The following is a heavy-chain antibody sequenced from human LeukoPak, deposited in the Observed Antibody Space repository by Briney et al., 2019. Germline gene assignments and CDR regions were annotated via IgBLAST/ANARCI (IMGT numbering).Heavy chain of an antibody. CDR3: ENPARGSGIQDGFDY. CDR1: GFNFRNYA. J-gene: IGHJ4*02. CDR2: MSVVTDRT. Sequence: PGGSLRLSCSASGFNFRNYAMHWGRQAPGKGLEYVSAMSVVTDRTFYADSVMGRFTISRDNSANTLYLQMSSLRPEDTAVYYCENPARGSGIQDGFDYWGQGTLVTVSS. V-gene: IGHV3-64D*06. D-gene: IGHD3-10*01.